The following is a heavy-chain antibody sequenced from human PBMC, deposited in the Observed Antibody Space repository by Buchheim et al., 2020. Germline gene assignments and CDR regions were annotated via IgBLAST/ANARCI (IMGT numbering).Heavy chain of an antibody. CDR3: ARQDYYGSGSYFPRYYYGMDV. J-gene: IGHJ6*02. CDR2: INHSGST. Sequence: QVQLQQWGAGLLKPSETLSLTCAVYGGSFSGYYWSWIRQPPGKGLEWIGEINHSGSTNYNPSLKSRVTISVDQSNNQVSLTLSSVTAADTAVYYCARQDYYGSGSYFPRYYYGMDVWGQGTT. CDR1: GGSFSGYY. D-gene: IGHD3-10*01. V-gene: IGHV4-34*01.